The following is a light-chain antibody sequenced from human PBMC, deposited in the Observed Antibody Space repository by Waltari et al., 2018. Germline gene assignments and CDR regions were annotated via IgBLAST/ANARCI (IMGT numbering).Light chain of an antibody. V-gene: IGKV3-20*01. J-gene: IGKJ2*01. Sequence: IVLTQSPGTLSLSPGDRATLSCRASQTVGSNYLAWYQQRPGQAPRLLIYGASSRAAGIPDRFSGSWSGTDFTLTVSRLEPEDFAVYYCQQYDSSPYTFGQGTKLEIK. CDR1: QTVGSNY. CDR2: GAS. CDR3: QQYDSSPYT.